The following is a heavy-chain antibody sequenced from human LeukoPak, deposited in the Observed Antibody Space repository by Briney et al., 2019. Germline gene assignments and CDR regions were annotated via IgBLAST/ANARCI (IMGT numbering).Heavy chain of an antibody. CDR2: ISSSTSTI. Sequence: GGSLRLSCAASGFTFSSYSMNWVRQAPGKGLEWVSYISSSTSTIYYADSVKGRFTISRDNAKNSLYLQMNSLRAEDTAVYYCASFEATPDFDYWGQGTLVTVSS. V-gene: IGHV3-48*04. CDR3: ASFEATPDFDY. CDR1: GFTFSSYS. J-gene: IGHJ4*02. D-gene: IGHD3-9*01.